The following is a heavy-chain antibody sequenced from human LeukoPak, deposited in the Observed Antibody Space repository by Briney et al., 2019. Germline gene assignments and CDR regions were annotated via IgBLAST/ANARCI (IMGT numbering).Heavy chain of an antibody. CDR3: ARIGVSYGMDV. V-gene: IGHV3-21*01. CDR1: GFTFSSYS. Sequence: GGSLRFSCAASGFTFSSYSMNWVRQAPGKGLEWVSSISSSSSYIYYADSVKGRFTISRDNAKNSLYLQMNSLRAEDTAVYYCARIGVSYGMDVWGQGTTVTVSS. J-gene: IGHJ6*02. CDR2: ISSSSSYI. D-gene: IGHD3-10*01.